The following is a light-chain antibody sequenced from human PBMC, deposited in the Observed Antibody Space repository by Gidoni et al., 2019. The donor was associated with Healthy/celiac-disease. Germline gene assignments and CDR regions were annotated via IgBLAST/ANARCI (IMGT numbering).Light chain of an antibody. Sequence: IVMTQSPATLSVSPGERATLSCRASQSVSSNLAWYQQKPGQAPRHLIYGASPRATGIPARCSGSGSGTEFTLTISSLQSEDFAVYYCQQYNNWHPLTFGGGTKVEIK. CDR3: QQYNNWHPLT. J-gene: IGKJ4*01. CDR1: QSVSSN. CDR2: GAS. V-gene: IGKV3-15*01.